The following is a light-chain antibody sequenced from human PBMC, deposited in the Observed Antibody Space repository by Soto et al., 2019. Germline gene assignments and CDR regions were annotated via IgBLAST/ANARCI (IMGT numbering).Light chain of an antibody. V-gene: IGKV3-11*01. CDR2: DAS. CDR1: QSVRTS. Sequence: EVVLTQSPATLSLSPGERATLSCRASQSVRTSLAWYQHKPGQAPRLVIYDASLRANGVPARFGGSGSGTDFTLTINSLEPEDFAVYYCQQRGEWPPGATFGQGTRLEIK. CDR3: QQRGEWPPGAT. J-gene: IGKJ5*01.